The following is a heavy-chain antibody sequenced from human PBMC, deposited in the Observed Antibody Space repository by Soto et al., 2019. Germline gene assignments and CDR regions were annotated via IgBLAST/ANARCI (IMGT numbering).Heavy chain of an antibody. Sequence: EVQLVESGGGLVQPGGSLRLSCAASGFTHSSYDIHWVRQATGEGLAWVSGIGSGGDTHYADSVKGRFIISREDGKNSLYLQMNNLSVGDTAVYYCTRKTPPTGMEVWGQGATVTVSS. CDR1: GFTHSSYD. D-gene: IGHD3-9*01. V-gene: IGHV3-13*01. J-gene: IGHJ6*02. CDR2: IGSGGDT. CDR3: TRKTPPTGMEV.